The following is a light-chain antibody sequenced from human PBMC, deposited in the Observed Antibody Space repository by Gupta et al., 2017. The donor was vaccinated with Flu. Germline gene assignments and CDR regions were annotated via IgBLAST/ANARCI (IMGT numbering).Light chain of an antibody. J-gene: IGKJ5*01. V-gene: IGKV4-1*01. CDR1: QSVSYSSNNKNY. Sequence: DIVMTQSPDSLAVSLGERATINCKSSQSVSYSSNNKNYLAWYHQKPGQHPKLLIYWASTRESGVPDRFSGSGSGTDFTLTISSLQAEDVALYYCQQYYSTPITFGQGTRLEIK. CDR3: QQYYSTPIT. CDR2: WAS.